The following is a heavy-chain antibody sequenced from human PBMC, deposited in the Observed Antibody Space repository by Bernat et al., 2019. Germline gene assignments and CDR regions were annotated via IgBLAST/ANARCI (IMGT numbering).Heavy chain of an antibody. J-gene: IGHJ6*02. D-gene: IGHD2-2*01. CDR1: GFTFSSYG. CDR3: ARDPDCSSTSCYYYGMDV. CDR2: IWYDGSNK. V-gene: IGHV3-33*01. Sequence: QVQLVESVGGVVQPGRSLRLSCAASGFTFSSYGMHWVRQAPGKGSEWAAVIWYDGSNKYFGDAVKGRFTLSRDDSRMRLYLQMNSLRAEDMAVYYCARDPDCSSTSCYYYGMDVRGRGATVTISS.